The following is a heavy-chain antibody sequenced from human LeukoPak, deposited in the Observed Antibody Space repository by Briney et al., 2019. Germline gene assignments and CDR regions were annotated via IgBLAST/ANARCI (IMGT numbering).Heavy chain of an antibody. CDR2: ISSSSSYI. J-gene: IGHJ4*02. Sequence: GGSLRLSCAASGFTFSSYSMNWVRQAPGKGLEWVSSISSSSSYIYYADSVKGRFTISRDNAKNSLYLQMNSLRAADTAVYYCARLTHDYGDPYYFDYWGQGTLVTVSS. V-gene: IGHV3-21*01. CDR1: GFTFSSYS. CDR3: ARLTHDYGDPYYFDY. D-gene: IGHD4-17*01.